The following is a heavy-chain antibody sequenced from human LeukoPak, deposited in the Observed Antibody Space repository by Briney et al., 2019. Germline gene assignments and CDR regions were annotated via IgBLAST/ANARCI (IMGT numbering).Heavy chain of an antibody. Sequence: SVKVSCKASGGTFSSYTISWVRQAPGQGLEWMGGIIPIFGTANYAQKFQGRVTITADESTSTAYMGLSSLRSEDTTVYYCARSRVYCGGDCYRTFDYWGQGTLVTVSS. CDR2: IIPIFGTA. CDR1: GGTFSSYT. J-gene: IGHJ4*02. D-gene: IGHD2-21*01. V-gene: IGHV1-69*13. CDR3: ARSRVYCGGDCYRTFDY.